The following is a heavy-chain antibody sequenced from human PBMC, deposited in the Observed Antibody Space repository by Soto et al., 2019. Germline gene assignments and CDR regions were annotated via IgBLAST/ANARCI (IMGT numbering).Heavy chain of an antibody. CDR2: ISYDGSNK. J-gene: IGHJ4*02. CDR1: GFTFSSYA. V-gene: IGHV3-30-3*01. D-gene: IGHD3-22*01. Sequence: GGSLRLSCAASGFTFSSYAMHWVRQAPGKGLEWVAVISYDGSNKYYADSVMGRFTISRDNSKNTLYLQMNSLRAEDTAVYYCARVIDDSSGYYFGSQDYWGQGTLVTVSS. CDR3: ARVIDDSSGYYFGSQDY.